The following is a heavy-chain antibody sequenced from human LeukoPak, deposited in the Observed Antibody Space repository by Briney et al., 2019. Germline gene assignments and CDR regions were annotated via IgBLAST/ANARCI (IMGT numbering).Heavy chain of an antibody. D-gene: IGHD6-13*01. CDR3: ARASIAAAGFDY. Sequence: PGGSLRLSCEASGFTFSAYSMNWVRQAPGKGLEWVAVIWYDGSNKYYADSVKGRFTISRDNSKNTLYLQMNSLRAEDTAVYYCARASIAAAGFDYWGQGTLVTVSS. J-gene: IGHJ4*02. V-gene: IGHV3-33*08. CDR2: IWYDGSNK. CDR1: GFTFSAYS.